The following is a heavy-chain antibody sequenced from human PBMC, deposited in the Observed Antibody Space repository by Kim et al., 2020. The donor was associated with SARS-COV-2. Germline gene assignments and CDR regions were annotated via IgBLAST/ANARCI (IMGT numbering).Heavy chain of an antibody. CDR3: ARGDRYCSGSSRYNY. CDR1: GYTFTSYD. J-gene: IGHJ4*02. V-gene: IGHV1-8*01. Sequence: ASVKVSCKASGYTFTSYDINWVRQPAGQGPEWMGWMNPNSGNTGYAQKFQGRVTLTRDTSINTAYMELSSLRSEDRAVYYCARGDRYCSGSSRYNYRGQGTLVTVSS. CDR2: MNPNSGNT. D-gene: IGHD2-15*01.